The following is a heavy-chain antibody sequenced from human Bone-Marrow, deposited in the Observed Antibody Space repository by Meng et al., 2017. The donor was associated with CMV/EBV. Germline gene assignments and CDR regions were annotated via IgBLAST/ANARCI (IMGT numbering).Heavy chain of an antibody. V-gene: IGHV3-30-3*01. CDR2: IWFDGSIK. Sequence: GESLKISCVASGFTFASYEMHWVRQAPGKGLEWVALIWFDGSIKYYADSVKGRFTISRDNSKNTLYLQMDSLRPEETAMYYCAREGGVAGYSSPDYWGQGALVTVSS. D-gene: IGHD5-12*01. J-gene: IGHJ4*02. CDR3: AREGGVAGYSSPDY. CDR1: GFTFASYE.